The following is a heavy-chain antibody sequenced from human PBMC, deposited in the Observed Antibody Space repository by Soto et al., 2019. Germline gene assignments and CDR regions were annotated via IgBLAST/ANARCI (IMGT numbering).Heavy chain of an antibody. CDR2: IYYSGST. D-gene: IGHD5-18*01. V-gene: IGHV4-59*01. CDR3: ARERGYSYGLDY. Sequence: QVQLQESGPGLVKPSETLSLTCTVSGGSISSYYWSWIRQPPGKGLEWIGYIYYSGSTNYNPSLKSRVTISVDTSKNQFSLKLSSVIAADTAVYYCARERGYSYGLDYWGQGTLVTVSS. CDR1: GGSISSYY. J-gene: IGHJ4*02.